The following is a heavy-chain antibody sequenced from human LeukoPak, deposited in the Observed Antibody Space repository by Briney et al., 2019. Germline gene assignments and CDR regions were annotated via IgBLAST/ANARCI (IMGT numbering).Heavy chain of an antibody. CDR2: IYYSGTT. V-gene: IGHV4-39*01. CDR3: ARLRFDFWSGYTHPYFDY. J-gene: IGHJ4*02. CDR1: GGSISSSSYS. Sequence: PSETLSLTCTVSGGSISSSSYSWGWIRQPPGKGLEWIGSIYYSGTTYYNPSLKSRVTISVDTSKIQSSLKLSSVAVTDTAVYFCARLRFDFWSGYTHPYFDYWGQGTLVTVPS. D-gene: IGHD3-3*01.